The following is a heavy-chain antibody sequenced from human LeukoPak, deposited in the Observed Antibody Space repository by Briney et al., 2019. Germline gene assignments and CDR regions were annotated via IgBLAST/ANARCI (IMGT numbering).Heavy chain of an antibody. D-gene: IGHD5-12*01. CDR1: GGTFSSYA. CDR2: IIPILGIA. J-gene: IGHJ4*02. V-gene: IGHV1-69*04. CDR3: ARDQRGVATIPGDY. Sequence: SVKVSCKASGGTFSSYAISWVRQAPGQGLEWMGRIIPILGIANYAQKFQGRVTITADKSTSTAYMELSSLRSEDTAVYYCARDQRGVATIPGDYWGQGTLVTVSS.